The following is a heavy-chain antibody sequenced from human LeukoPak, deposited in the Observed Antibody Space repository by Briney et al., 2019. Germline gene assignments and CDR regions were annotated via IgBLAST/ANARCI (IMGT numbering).Heavy chain of an antibody. CDR3: ARPLGERRDTAGLDY. D-gene: IGHD5-18*01. CDR2: IYHSGST. V-gene: IGHV4-38-2*02. CDR1: GYSISSGYY. J-gene: IGHJ4*02. Sequence: SETLSLTCTVSGYSISSGYYWGWIRQPPGKGLEWIGSIYHSGSTYYNPSLKSRVTISVDTSKNQFSLKLSSVTAADTAVYYCARPLGERRDTAGLDYWGQGTLVTVSS.